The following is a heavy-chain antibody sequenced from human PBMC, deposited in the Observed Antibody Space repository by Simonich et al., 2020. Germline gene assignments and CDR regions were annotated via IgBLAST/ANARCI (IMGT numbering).Heavy chain of an antibody. J-gene: IGHJ6*02. D-gene: IGHD6-19*01. V-gene: IGHV3-21*01. Sequence: EVQLVESGGGLVKPEGSLRLSCAASGFTFSSYSMNWVRQAPGKGLEWVSSISSSSSYIYYADSGKGRFTISRDNAKNSLYLQMNRLRAEDTAVYYCARWIAVAGTGAYGMDVWGQGTTVTVSS. CDR1: GFTFSSYS. CDR2: ISSSSSYI. CDR3: ARWIAVAGTGAYGMDV.